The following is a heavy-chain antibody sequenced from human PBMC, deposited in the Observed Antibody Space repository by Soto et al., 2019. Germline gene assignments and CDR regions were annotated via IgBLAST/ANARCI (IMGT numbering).Heavy chain of an antibody. J-gene: IGHJ4*02. V-gene: IGHV3-15*01. D-gene: IGHD3-10*01. CDR2: IKSKTDGGTT. Sequence: SGGSLRLSCAASGFTFSNAWMSWVRQAPGKGLEWVGRIKSKTDGGTTDYAAPVKGRFTISRDDSKNTLYLQMNSLKTEDTAVYYCTSYYYYGSGSYSVDYWGQGTLVTVSS. CDR3: TSYYYYGSGSYSVDY. CDR1: GFTFSNAW.